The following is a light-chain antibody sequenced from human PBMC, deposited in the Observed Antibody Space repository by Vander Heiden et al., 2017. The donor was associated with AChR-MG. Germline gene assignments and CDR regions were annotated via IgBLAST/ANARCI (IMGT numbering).Light chain of an antibody. CDR3: SSYTSSSTLVV. CDR2: DVS. J-gene: IGLJ2*01. CDR1: SSDVGGYNY. Sequence: QSALTQPASVSGSPGQSITISCTGTSSDVGGYNYVSWYQQHPGKAPKLMIYDVSKRPSGVSNRFSGSKSGNTASLTISGLQAEDEADYYCSSYTSSSTLVVFGGWTKLTVL. V-gene: IGLV2-14*01.